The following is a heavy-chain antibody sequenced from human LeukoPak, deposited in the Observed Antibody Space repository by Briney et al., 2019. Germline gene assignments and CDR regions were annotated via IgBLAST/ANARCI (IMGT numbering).Heavy chain of an antibody. CDR2: MNPNSGNT. J-gene: IGHJ4*02. V-gene: IGHV1-8*01. CDR3: ARGLRIAVAGTPGY. Sequence: ASVKVSCKASGYTFTSYDINSVRQAAGQGLEWMGWMNPNSGNTGYAQKFQGRVTMTRNTSISTAYMELSSLRSEDTAVYYCARGLRIAVAGTPGYWGQGTLVTVSS. CDR1: GYTFTSYD. D-gene: IGHD6-19*01.